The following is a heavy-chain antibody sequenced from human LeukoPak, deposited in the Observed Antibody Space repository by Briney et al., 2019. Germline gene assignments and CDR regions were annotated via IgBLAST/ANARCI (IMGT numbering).Heavy chain of an antibody. V-gene: IGHV3-74*01. J-gene: IGHJ3*02. Sequence: TGGSLRLSCAASGFTFSRYWMHWVRQAPGKGLVCVSRINSDGSSTSYADSVKGRFTISRDNAKNTLYLQMNSLRAEDTAVYYCAGESSRDAFDIWGQGTMVTVSS. CDR3: AGESSRDAFDI. CDR1: GFTFSRYW. CDR2: INSDGSST.